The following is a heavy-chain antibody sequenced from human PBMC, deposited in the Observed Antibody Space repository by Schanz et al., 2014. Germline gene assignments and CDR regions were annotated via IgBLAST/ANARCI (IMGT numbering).Heavy chain of an antibody. D-gene: IGHD5-18*01. CDR2: IYHSGST. Sequence: QVQLQESGPGLVKPSGTLSLTCAVSGGSISSSNWWSWVRQPPGKGLEWIGEIYHSGSTNYKPSLKSRAPISADKSKTQFSRKLRSVTAADTAVYYCARRSVSPSGNSYGYVVAWFDPWGQGTLVTVSS. V-gene: IGHV4-4*02. CDR1: GGSISSSNW. CDR3: ARRSVSPSGNSYGYVVAWFDP. J-gene: IGHJ5*02.